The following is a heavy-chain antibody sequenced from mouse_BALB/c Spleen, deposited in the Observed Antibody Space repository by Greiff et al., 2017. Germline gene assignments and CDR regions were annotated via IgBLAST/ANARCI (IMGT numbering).Heavy chain of an antibody. Sequence: VQLKESGPGLVAPSQSLSITCTVSGFSLTGYGVNWVRQPPGKGLEWLGMIWGDGSTDYNSALKSRLSISKDNSKSQVFLKMNSLQTDDTARYYCARDYGSTLYAMDYWGQGTSVTVAA. V-gene: IGHV2-6-7*01. CDR3: ARDYGSTLYAMDY. D-gene: IGHD1-1*01. J-gene: IGHJ4*01. CDR1: GFSLTGYG. CDR2: IWGDGST.